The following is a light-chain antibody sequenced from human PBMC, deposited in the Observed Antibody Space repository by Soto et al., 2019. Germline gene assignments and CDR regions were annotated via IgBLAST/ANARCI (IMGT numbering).Light chain of an antibody. V-gene: IGKV3-15*01. CDR3: QQYNNWPLT. J-gene: IGKJ4*01. CDR2: GAS. CDR1: QSVSGH. Sequence: EIVMTQYPVTLSVSPGERVTLSCRASQSVSGHLAWYQQKPGQAPRLLVHGASTRAAGGPARFSGSGSGTEFTLTSSSLQSEDSALYYCQQYNNWPLTFGGGTKVEIK.